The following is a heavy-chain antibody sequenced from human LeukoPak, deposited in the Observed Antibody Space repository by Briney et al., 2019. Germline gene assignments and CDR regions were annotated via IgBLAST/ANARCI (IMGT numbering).Heavy chain of an antibody. J-gene: IGHJ4*02. CDR3: ARGRGKVTTVTRLYY. CDR2: IYHSGST. CDR1: GGSISSSNW. Sequence: SETLSLTCTVSGGSISSSNWWSWVRQPPGKGLEWIGEIYHSGSTNYNLSLKSRVTISVDKSKNQFSLKLSSVTAADTAVYYCARGRGKVTTVTRLYYWGQGTLVTVSS. V-gene: IGHV4-4*02. D-gene: IGHD4-17*01.